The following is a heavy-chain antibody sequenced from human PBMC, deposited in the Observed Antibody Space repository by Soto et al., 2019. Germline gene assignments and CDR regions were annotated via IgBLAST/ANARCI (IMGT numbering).Heavy chain of an antibody. J-gene: IGHJ5*02. D-gene: IGHD5-18*01. V-gene: IGHV3-48*01. Sequence: PGGSLRLSCAASGFTFSSYSMNWVRQAPGKGLEWVSYISSSSSTIYYADSVKGRFTIPRDNAKNSLYLQMNSLRAEDTAVYYCARVPWIQLWLGGPYNWFDPWGQGTLVTVSS. CDR3: ARVPWIQLWLGGPYNWFDP. CDR2: ISSSSSTI. CDR1: GFTFSSYS.